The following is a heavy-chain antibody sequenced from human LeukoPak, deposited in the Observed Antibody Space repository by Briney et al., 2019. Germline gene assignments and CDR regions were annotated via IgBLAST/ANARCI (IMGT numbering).Heavy chain of an antibody. V-gene: IGHV3-33*01. J-gene: IGHJ3*02. D-gene: IGHD1-1*01. CDR2: IWFDGSKK. CDR1: GYTFSGYG. Sequence: GGSLRLSCVASGYTFSGYGMHWVRQAPGKGLEWVAVIWFDGSKKDYIDSVKGRFTISRDNSKNTLYLQMNSLRAEDTAVYYCARWTGTFNGFDMWGQGTMVTVSS. CDR3: ARWTGTFNGFDM.